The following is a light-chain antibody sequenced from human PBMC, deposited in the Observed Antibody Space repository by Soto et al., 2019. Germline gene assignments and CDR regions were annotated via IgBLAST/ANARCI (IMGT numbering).Light chain of an antibody. Sequence: GDRVTITCRASQSISSWLAWYQQKPGKAPKLLIYDASSLESGVPSRFSGSGSWTEFTLTISTLQPDDFATYYCQQYKSYPWTFGQGTNVEIK. V-gene: IGKV1-5*01. CDR2: DAS. CDR1: QSISSW. J-gene: IGKJ1*01. CDR3: QQYKSYPWT.